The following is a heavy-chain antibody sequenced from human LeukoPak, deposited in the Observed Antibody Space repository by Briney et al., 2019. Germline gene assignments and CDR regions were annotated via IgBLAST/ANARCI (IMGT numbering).Heavy chain of an antibody. J-gene: IGHJ4*02. CDR1: GYTFTGFY. D-gene: IGHD3-10*01. CDR3: AREEVSVISDTCCSGLGY. CDR2: INPNSGGT. Sequence: ASVKVSCKASGYTFTGFYMHWVRQAPGQGLEWMGWINPNSGGTNYAQELQDRLTMTRDTSINTAYMELSSLRSDDTAVYYCAREEVSVISDTCCSGLGYWGQGTLVTVSS. V-gene: IGHV1-2*02.